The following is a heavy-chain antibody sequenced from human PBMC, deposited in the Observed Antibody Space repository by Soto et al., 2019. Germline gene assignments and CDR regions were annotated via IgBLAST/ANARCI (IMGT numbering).Heavy chain of an antibody. V-gene: IGHV3-73*01. CDR1: GFTFSGSA. D-gene: IGHD3-10*01. CDR2: IRSKANSYAT. CDR3: TGMVRGLGPADGYYYGMDV. J-gene: IGHJ6*02. Sequence: EVQLVESGGGLVQPGGSLKLSCAASGFTFSGSAMHWVRQASGKGLEWVGRIRSKANSYATAYAASVKGRFTISRDDSKKTAYLQMNSLKTEDTAVYYCTGMVRGLGPADGYYYGMDVWGQGTTVTVSS.